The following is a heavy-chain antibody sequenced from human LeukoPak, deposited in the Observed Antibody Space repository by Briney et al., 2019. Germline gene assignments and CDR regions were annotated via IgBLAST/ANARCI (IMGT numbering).Heavy chain of an antibody. CDR3: ARDSEYYYDSSGYNWFDP. D-gene: IGHD3-22*01. J-gene: IGHJ5*02. V-gene: IGHV1-69*13. CDR2: IIPIFGTA. Sequence: SVKVSCKASGGTYSSYAISWVRQAPGQGLEWMGGIIPIFGTANYAQKFQGRVTITADESTSTAYMELSSLRSEDTAVYYCARDSEYYYDSSGYNWFDPWGQGTLVTVSS. CDR1: GGTYSSYA.